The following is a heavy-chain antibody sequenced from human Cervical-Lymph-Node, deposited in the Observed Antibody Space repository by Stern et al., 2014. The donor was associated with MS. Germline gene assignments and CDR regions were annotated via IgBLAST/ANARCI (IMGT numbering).Heavy chain of an antibody. D-gene: IGHD4-17*01. V-gene: IGHV3-21*01. J-gene: IGHJ4*02. CDR3: ARARVGDYARSPHLDS. CDR1: GFTFSHYA. Sequence: EVQLEESGGGLVKPGESLRLSCDASGFTFSHYAINWVRQAAGQGMEWISSISNNSPHTYYADSVEGRFTISRDSAKDSVSLHMVSLRAEDTAVYYCARARVGDYARSPHLDSWGQGTLVTVSS. CDR2: ISNNSPHT.